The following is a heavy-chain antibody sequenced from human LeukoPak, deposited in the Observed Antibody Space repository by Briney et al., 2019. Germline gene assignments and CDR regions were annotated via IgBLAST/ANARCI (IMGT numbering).Heavy chain of an antibody. CDR1: GGSISSGSYY. D-gene: IGHD2-2*02. CDR3: ARVLIVAVPAAIHRSLAPGWFDP. V-gene: IGHV4-61*02. Sequence: SETLSLTCTVSGGSISSGSYYWSWIRQPAGKGLEWIGRIYTSGSTNYNPSLKSRVTISVDTSKNQFSLKLSSVTAADTAVYYCARVLIVAVPAAIHRSLAPGWFDPWGQGTLVTVSS. CDR2: IYTSGST. J-gene: IGHJ5*02.